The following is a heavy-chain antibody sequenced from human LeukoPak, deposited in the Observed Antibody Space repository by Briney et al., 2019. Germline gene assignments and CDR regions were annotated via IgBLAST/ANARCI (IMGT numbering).Heavy chain of an antibody. CDR3: AKDRDEGWLYYYYYGMDV. Sequence: PGRSLRLSCAASGFTFSSYGMHWVRQAPGKGLEWVAVTSYDGSNKYYADSVKGRFTISRDNSKNTLYLQMNSLRAEDTAVYYCAKDRDEGWLYYYYYGMDVWGKGTTVTVSS. J-gene: IGHJ6*04. D-gene: IGHD6-19*01. V-gene: IGHV3-30*18. CDR2: TSYDGSNK. CDR1: GFTFSSYG.